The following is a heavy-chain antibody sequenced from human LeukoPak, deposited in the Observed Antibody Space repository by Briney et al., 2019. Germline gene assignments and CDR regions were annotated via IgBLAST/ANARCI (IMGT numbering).Heavy chain of an antibody. CDR1: GYSISSGYF. Sequence: SETLSLTCTVSGYSISSGYFWDWIRQPPGKGLEWIGTIYHSGNTYYNPSLKSRVTISVDTSKNQFSLNLNSVTAADTAVYYCARGLGRMTRQYFDNWGQGTLVTVSS. CDR2: IYHSGNT. J-gene: IGHJ4*02. CDR3: ARGLGRMTRQYFDN. V-gene: IGHV4-38-2*02. D-gene: IGHD3/OR15-3a*01.